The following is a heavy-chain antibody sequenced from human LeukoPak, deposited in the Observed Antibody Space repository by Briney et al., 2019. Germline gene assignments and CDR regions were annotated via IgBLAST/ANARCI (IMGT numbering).Heavy chain of an antibody. D-gene: IGHD3-3*01. V-gene: IGHV3-23*01. CDR2: ISGSGGST. J-gene: IGHJ4*02. Sequence: GGSLRLSCAASGFTFSSYAMSWVRQAPGKGLEWVSAISGSGGSTYYADSVKGRFTISRDNSKNTLYLQMNSLRAEDTAVYYCAKGSGLRFLEWLSSFFDYWGQGTLVTVSS. CDR3: AKGSGLRFLEWLSSFFDY. CDR1: GFTFSSYA.